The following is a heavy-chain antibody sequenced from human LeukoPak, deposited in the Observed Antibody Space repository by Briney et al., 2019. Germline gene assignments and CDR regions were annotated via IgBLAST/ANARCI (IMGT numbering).Heavy chain of an antibody. J-gene: IGHJ4*02. CDR2: ISYDGSNK. D-gene: IGHD6-13*01. V-gene: IGHV3-30*03. Sequence: GGSLRLSCAASGFTFSTYGMHWVRQAPGKGLEWVAVISYDGSNKYYADSVKGRFTISRDNSKNTLYLQMNSLRAEDTAVYYCASEGGIAAAGNYWGQGTLVTVSS. CDR1: GFTFSTYG. CDR3: ASEGGIAAAGNY.